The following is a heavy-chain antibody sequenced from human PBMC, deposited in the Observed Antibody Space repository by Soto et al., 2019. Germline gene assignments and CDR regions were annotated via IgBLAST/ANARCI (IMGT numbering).Heavy chain of an antibody. CDR1: GYTYTRYY. D-gene: IGHD6-6*01. J-gene: IGHJ6*02. Sequence: ASVKRSCKASGYTYTRYYMHWVRQTPGQGLEWMGIINPSGGSTSYAQKFQGRVTMTRDTSTSTVYMELSSLRSEDTAVYYCATDRIAARQLLDYGMDVWGQGTTVTVSS. CDR3: ATDRIAARQLLDYGMDV. CDR2: INPSGGST. V-gene: IGHV1-46*01.